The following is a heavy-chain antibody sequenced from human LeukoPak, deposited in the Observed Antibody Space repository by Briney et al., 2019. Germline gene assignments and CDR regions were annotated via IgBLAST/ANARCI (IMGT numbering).Heavy chain of an antibody. J-gene: IGHJ4*02. V-gene: IGHV4-34*01. Sequence: GSLRLSCAASGFTFSSYGMHWIRQPPGKGLEWIGEINHSGSTNYNPSLKSRVTISVDTSKNQFSLKLSSVTAADTAVYYCARGYDFWSGYNDYWGQGTLVTVSS. D-gene: IGHD3-3*01. CDR3: ARGYDFWSGYNDY. CDR1: GFTFSSYG. CDR2: INHSGST.